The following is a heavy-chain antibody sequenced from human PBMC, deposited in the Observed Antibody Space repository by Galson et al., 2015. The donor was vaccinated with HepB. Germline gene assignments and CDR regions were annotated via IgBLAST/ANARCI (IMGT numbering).Heavy chain of an antibody. CDR1: GFTFSSYS. J-gene: IGHJ4*02. D-gene: IGHD5-24*01. CDR2: ISSSSSTI. V-gene: IGHV3-48*01. CDR3: ARDLYGDGYNRAFDY. Sequence: SLRLSCAASGFTFSSYSMNWVRQAPGKGLEWVSYISSSSSTIYYADSVKGRFTISRDNAKNSLYLQMNSLRAEDTAVYYCARDLYGDGYNRAFDYWGQGTLVTVSS.